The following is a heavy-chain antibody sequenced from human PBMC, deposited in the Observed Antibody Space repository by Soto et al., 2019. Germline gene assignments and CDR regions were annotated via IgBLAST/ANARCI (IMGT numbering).Heavy chain of an antibody. CDR1: GGSISSSSYY. CDR3: ASQTYYYDSSGYEY. CDR2: IYYSGST. D-gene: IGHD3-22*01. J-gene: IGHJ4*02. V-gene: IGHV4-39*01. Sequence: SETLSLTCTVSGGSISSSSYYWGWIRQPPGKGLEWIGSIYYSGSTYYNPSLKSRVTISVDTSKNQFSLKLSSVTAADTAVYYCASQTYYYDSSGYEYWGQGTLVTSP.